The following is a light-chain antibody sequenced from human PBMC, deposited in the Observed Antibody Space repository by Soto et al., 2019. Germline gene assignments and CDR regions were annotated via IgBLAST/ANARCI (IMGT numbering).Light chain of an antibody. CDR1: QSVATN. CDR2: GAS. J-gene: IGKJ1*01. Sequence: EILMTQSPATLSVSPGERATLSCMASQSVATNLAWYQQRPGQAPRLLIYGASKRAIGLPARFSGSGSGTEFTLTISSLQSEDFAVYYCQQYKNWPRTFGQGTKVDI. CDR3: QQYKNWPRT. V-gene: IGKV3-15*01.